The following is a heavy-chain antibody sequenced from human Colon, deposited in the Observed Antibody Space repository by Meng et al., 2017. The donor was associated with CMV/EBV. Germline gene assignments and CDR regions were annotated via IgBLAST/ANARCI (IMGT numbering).Heavy chain of an antibody. V-gene: IGHV3-48*03. CDR3: ATETEGSDYDAFDI. Sequence: GESLKISCSAPGFTFSRYEMNWVRQAPGKRPEWISYIRGRDNMIYYSDSVKGRFIIARDNAKNSLYLQMSSLRAEDTAVYYCATETEGSDYDAFDIWGQGTMVTVSS. CDR1: GFTFSRYE. D-gene: IGHD4-17*01. J-gene: IGHJ3*02. CDR2: IRGRDNMI.